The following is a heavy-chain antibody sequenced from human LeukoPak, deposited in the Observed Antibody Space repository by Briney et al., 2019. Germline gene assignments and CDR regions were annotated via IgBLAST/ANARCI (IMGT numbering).Heavy chain of an antibody. CDR1: GGSISNGGYS. V-gene: IGHV4-30-2*01. D-gene: IGHD4-17*01. Sequence: SETLSLTCAVSGGSISNGGYSWSWIRQPPGQGLEWIGYIYYSGSTYYNPSLKSRVTISVDRSKNQFSLKLSSVTAADTAVYYCARAPATNGDYSADYWGQGTLVTVSS. CDR3: ARAPATNGDYSADY. J-gene: IGHJ4*02. CDR2: IYYSGST.